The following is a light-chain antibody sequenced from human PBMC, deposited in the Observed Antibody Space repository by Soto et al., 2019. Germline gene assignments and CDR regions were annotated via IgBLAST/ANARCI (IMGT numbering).Light chain of an antibody. CDR3: HHYNSWPYT. J-gene: IGKJ2*01. CDR2: DAS. Sequence: EIVMTQSPDTQSVSPGERATLSCRASQSVSSNLAWYQQKPGQAPRLLIYDASTRAPGFPARFSGSGSGTEFTLTISSLQSEDFAVYYCHHYNSWPYTFGQGTKVDIK. CDR1: QSVSSN. V-gene: IGKV3-15*01.